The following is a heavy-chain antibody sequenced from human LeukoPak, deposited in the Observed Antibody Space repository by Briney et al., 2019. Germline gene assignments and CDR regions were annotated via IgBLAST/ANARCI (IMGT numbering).Heavy chain of an antibody. CDR2: ISRSSTTI. CDR3: VRDVWGDRDSYFDL. CDR1: GFTFSSYS. Sequence: GGSLRLSCAASGFTFSSYSMNWVRQAPGKGLEWLSYISRSSTTIYNADSVKGRFTISRDNAKNSLYLQMNSLGAEDTGVYFCVRDVWGDRDSYFDLWGQGTLVTVSS. V-gene: IGHV3-48*01. D-gene: IGHD2-21*01. J-gene: IGHJ4*02.